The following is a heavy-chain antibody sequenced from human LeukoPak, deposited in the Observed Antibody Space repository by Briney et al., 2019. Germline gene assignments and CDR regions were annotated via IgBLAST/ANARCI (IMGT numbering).Heavy chain of an antibody. V-gene: IGHV3-7*01. Sequence: GGSLRLSCAASRFTFSSYWMSWVRQAPGKGLEWVANIKQDGSEKYYVDSVKGRFTISRDNAKNTLYLQMNSLRAEDTAMYYCARVRIGGYCGGDCYSPDYWGQGTLVTVSS. D-gene: IGHD2-21*02. CDR3: ARVRIGGYCGGDCYSPDY. CDR1: RFTFSSYW. CDR2: IKQDGSEK. J-gene: IGHJ4*02.